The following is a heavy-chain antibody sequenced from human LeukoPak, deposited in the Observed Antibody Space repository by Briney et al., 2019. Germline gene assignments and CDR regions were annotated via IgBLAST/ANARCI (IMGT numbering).Heavy chain of an antibody. V-gene: IGHV4-59*08. CDR2: IYYGGST. J-gene: IGHJ6*02. CDR1: GGSISSYY. D-gene: IGHD5-18*01. Sequence: SETLSLTCTVSGGSISSYYWSWIRQPPGKGLEWIGYIYYGGSTNYNPSLKSRVTISVDTSKNQFSLKLSSVTAADTAVYYCARQRKYSYGFYYYGMDVWGQGTTVTVSS. CDR3: ARQRKYSYGFYYYGMDV.